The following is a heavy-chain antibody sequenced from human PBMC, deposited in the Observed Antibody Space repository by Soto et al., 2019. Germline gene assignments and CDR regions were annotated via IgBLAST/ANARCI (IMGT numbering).Heavy chain of an antibody. CDR3: ARGEEMATIGSAFDI. Sequence: PGGSLRLSCAASGFTFSSYAMHWVRQAPGKGLEWVAVISYDGSNKYYADSVKGRFTISRDNSKNTLYLQMNSLRAEDTAVYYCARGEEMATIGSAFDIWGQGTMVTVSS. J-gene: IGHJ3*02. V-gene: IGHV3-30-3*01. CDR2: ISYDGSNK. CDR1: GFTFSSYA. D-gene: IGHD5-12*01.